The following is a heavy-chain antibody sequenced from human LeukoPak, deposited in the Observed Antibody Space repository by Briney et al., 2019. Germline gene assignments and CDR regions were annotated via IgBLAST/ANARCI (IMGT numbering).Heavy chain of an antibody. CDR2: INPNSGGT. J-gene: IGHJ4*02. D-gene: IGHD6-19*01. V-gene: IGHV1-2*02. CDR1: GYTFTGYY. Sequence: GASVKVSCKASGYTFTGYYMHWVRQAPGQGLEWMGWINPNSGGTNYAQKFQGRVTMTRDTSTSTVYMELSSLRSEDTAVYYCARDLFRIAVAGRVPIEPQEDYFDYWGQGTLVTVSS. CDR3: ARDLFRIAVAGRVPIEPQEDYFDY.